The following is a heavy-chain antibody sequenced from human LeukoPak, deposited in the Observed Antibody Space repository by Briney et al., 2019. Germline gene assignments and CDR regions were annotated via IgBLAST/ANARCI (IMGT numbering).Heavy chain of an antibody. CDR1: GFTFSAYW. Sequence: GGSLRLSCAASGFTFSAYWMSWLRQAPGKGLEGLANIKQDGSDKYYVHSVKGRFTISRDNAKNALYLQMNSLRAEDTAVYYCARKTVVGSYFDYWGQGNPVTVSS. D-gene: IGHD4-23*01. J-gene: IGHJ4*02. CDR2: IKQDGSDK. CDR3: ARKTVVGSYFDY. V-gene: IGHV3-7*03.